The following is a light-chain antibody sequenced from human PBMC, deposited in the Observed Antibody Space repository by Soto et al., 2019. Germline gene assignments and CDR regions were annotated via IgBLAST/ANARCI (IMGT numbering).Light chain of an antibody. CDR2: DVS. CDR1: SSDVGGYNY. Sequence: QSALTQPASVSGSPGQSITISCTGTSSDVGGYNYVSWYQQHPGKAPKLMIYDVSNRPSGVSNRFSGSKSGNTASLTIYGLPAEEEADYYCSSYTSSSLDVFGTGTKLTVL. J-gene: IGLJ1*01. CDR3: SSYTSSSLDV. V-gene: IGLV2-14*01.